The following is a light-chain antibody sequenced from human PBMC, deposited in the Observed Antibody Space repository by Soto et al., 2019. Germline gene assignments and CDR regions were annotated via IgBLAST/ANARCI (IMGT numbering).Light chain of an antibody. CDR3: QQYHSYSFT. CDR2: DAS. V-gene: IGKV1-5*01. CDR1: QSISSR. Sequence: EIQMTQSPSTLSVSVGDRVTLTCRASQSISSRLAWYQQKPGKAPKLLIYDASSWATGVPSRFSGSGSGTEFTLTISSLKPEDFATYYCQQYHSYSFTFGRGTKVEIK. J-gene: IGKJ4*01.